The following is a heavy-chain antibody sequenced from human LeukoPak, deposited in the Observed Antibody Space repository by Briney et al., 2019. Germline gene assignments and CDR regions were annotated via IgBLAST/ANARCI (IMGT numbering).Heavy chain of an antibody. CDR2: TYYRSKWYN. V-gene: IGHV6-1*01. D-gene: IGHD3-22*01. CDR1: GDSVSSDSAA. J-gene: IGHJ3*02. Sequence: SQTLSLTCAISGDSVSSDSAAWNWIRRSPSRGLEWLGRTYYRSKWYNDYAVSVKSRITISPDTSKNQFSLQLNSVTPEDTAVYYCARVDSSGYSYAFDIWGQGTMVTVSS. CDR3: ARVDSSGYSYAFDI.